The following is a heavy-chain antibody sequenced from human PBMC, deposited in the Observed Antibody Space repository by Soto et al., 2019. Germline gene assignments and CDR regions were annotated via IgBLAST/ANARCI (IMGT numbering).Heavy chain of an antibody. V-gene: IGHV4-31*03. CDR3: ARGVTMVRGVIHAPYFDY. Sequence: QVQLQESGPGLVKPSQNLSLTCTVSGGSISSGGYYWSWIRQHPGKGLEWIGYIYYSGSTYYNLSLKSRLTISVDTSKNQFSLKLRSVTAADTAVYYCARGVTMVRGVIHAPYFDYWGQGTLVTVSS. CDR1: GGSISSGGYY. D-gene: IGHD3-10*01. J-gene: IGHJ4*02. CDR2: IYYSGST.